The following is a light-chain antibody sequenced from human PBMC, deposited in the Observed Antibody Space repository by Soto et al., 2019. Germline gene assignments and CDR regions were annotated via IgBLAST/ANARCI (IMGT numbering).Light chain of an antibody. CDR1: SNDLGIYNY. J-gene: IGLJ3*02. CDR2: EVT. Sequence: QSVLTQPASVSGSPGQSITISCTGTSNDLGIYNYVSWYQQHPGKAPKLIIYEVTNRPSGVSDRFSGSKSDNTASLTISGPQAEDEADYYCSSYTITSTWVFGGGTKLTVL. V-gene: IGLV2-14*01. CDR3: SSYTITSTWV.